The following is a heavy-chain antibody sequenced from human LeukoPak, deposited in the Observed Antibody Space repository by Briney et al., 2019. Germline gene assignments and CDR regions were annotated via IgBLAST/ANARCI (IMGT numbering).Heavy chain of an antibody. CDR1: GFTFSSYG. V-gene: IGHV3-23*01. D-gene: IGHD3-9*01. CDR2: ISGSGGST. Sequence: GGSLRLSCTASGFTFSSYGMSWVRQAPGKGLEWVSAISGSGGSTYYADSVKGRFTISRDNSKNTLYLQMNSLSTEDTAVYYCARLYGYDILTGYFDYWGQGTLVTVSS. J-gene: IGHJ4*02. CDR3: ARLYGYDILTGYFDY.